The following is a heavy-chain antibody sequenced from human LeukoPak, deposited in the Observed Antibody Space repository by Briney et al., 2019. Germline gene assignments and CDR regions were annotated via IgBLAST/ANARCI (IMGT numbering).Heavy chain of an antibody. J-gene: IGHJ3*02. Sequence: SQTLSLTCAVSGGSISSGGYSWSWIRQPPGKGLEWIGYIYHSGSTYYNPSLKSRVTISVDTSKNQFSLKLSSVTAADTAVYYCLAQGKTPNAFDIWGQGTMVTVSS. CDR2: IYHSGST. V-gene: IGHV4-30-2*05. CDR3: LAQGKTPNAFDI. CDR1: GGSISSGGYS.